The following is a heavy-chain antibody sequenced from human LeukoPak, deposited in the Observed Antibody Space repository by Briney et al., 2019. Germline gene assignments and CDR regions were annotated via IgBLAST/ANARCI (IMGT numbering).Heavy chain of an antibody. J-gene: IGHJ4*02. CDR1: GFTFSSYE. CDR3: ARSYPYYYDSSGYYPDY. V-gene: IGHV3-48*03. D-gene: IGHD3-22*01. CDR2: ISSSGSTI. Sequence: GALRLSCAASGFTFSSYEMNWVRQAPGKGLEWVSYISSSGSTIYYADSVKGRFTISRDNAKNSLYLQMNSLRAEDTAVYYCARSYPYYYDSSGYYPDYWGQGTLVTVSS.